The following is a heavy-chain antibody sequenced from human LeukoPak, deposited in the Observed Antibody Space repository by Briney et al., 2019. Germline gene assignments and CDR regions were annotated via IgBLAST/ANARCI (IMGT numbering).Heavy chain of an antibody. J-gene: IGHJ4*02. CDR3: ARDSYYSSDY. CDR2: IKHDGSDK. Sequence: GGSLRHSCAASGFTFSSYWMSWVRQAPGKGLEWVANIKHDGSDKYYVASVKGRFTISRDNAKNSLYLQMDSLRAEDTAVYYCARDSYYSSDYWGQGTLVTVSS. D-gene: IGHD2/OR15-2a*01. V-gene: IGHV3-7*05. CDR1: GFTFSSYW.